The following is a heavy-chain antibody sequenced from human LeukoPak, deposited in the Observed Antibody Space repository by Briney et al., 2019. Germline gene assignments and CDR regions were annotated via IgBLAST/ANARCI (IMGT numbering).Heavy chain of an antibody. CDR1: GDDFTSYW. J-gene: IGHJ5*02. D-gene: IGHD2-15*01. CDR2: IYPADSDI. Sequence: GESLKISCKASGDDFTSYWFAWARQMPGKGLEWMGIIYPADSDIRYSPSFQGQVTISADKSISTAYLQWSSLKASDTAMYYCARQEYCSGGSCYTWFDPWGQGALVTVSS. V-gene: IGHV5-51*01. CDR3: ARQEYCSGGSCYTWFDP.